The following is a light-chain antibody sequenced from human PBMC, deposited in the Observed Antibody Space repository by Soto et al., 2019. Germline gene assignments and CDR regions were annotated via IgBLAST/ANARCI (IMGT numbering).Light chain of an antibody. V-gene: IGLV2-23*01. CDR1: SSDVGNYNL. J-gene: IGLJ2*01. CDR3: CSYAGSSTLV. CDR2: EGS. Sequence: QSALTQPASVSGSPGQSITISCTGTSSDVGNYNLVSWYQQHPGKAPKLMIYEGSKRPSGVSDRFSGSKSGSTASLTISGLQAEDEAAYYCCSYAGSSTLVFGGGTKLTVL.